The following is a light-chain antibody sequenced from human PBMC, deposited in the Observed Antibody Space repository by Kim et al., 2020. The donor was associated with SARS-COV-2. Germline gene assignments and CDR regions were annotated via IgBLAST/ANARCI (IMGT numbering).Light chain of an antibody. V-gene: IGKV3-20*01. CDR3: QQYAHSPLT. CDR1: QAVSRSY. J-gene: IGKJ1*01. Sequence: SPGERATLSCRASQAVSRSYLAWYQQKPGQPPRLLIYDASNRATGIPDRFSGSESGTDFTLTISGLDPEDFAVYYCQQYAHSPLTFGQGTKVEIK. CDR2: DAS.